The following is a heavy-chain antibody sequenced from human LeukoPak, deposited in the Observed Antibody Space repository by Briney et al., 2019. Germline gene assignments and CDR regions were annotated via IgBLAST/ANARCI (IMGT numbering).Heavy chain of an antibody. D-gene: IGHD3-22*01. V-gene: IGHV1-8*01. CDR2: MNPNSGNT. CDR1: GYTFTSYD. J-gene: IGHJ4*02. Sequence: GASVKVSCKASGYTFTSYDINWVRQATGQGLEWMGWMNPNSGNTGYAQKFQGRVTMTRNTSISTAYMELSSLRSEDTAVYYCARGPPGALYYYDSRASTDYWGQGTLVTVSS. CDR3: ARGPPGALYYYDSRASTDY.